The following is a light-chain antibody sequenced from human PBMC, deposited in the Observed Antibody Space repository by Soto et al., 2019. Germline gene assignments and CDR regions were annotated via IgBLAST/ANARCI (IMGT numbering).Light chain of an antibody. CDR1: QSVSSK. V-gene: IGKV3-15*01. Sequence: EIVMTQSPATLSVSPGQRATLSCRASQSVSSKLAWYQQKPGQAPRRLIYGASTRATGIPARFSASGSGTEFTLTISSLQSEDFAVYYCLQYNDWPYTFGQGTKLEIK. CDR2: GAS. CDR3: LQYNDWPYT. J-gene: IGKJ2*01.